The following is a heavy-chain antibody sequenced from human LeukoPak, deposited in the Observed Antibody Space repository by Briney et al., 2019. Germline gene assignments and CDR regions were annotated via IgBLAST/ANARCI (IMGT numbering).Heavy chain of an antibody. D-gene: IGHD6-19*01. CDR2: INPNSGGT. V-gene: IGHV1-2*02. Sequence: ASVKVSCKASGYTFTGYYMHWVRQAPGQGLEWMGWINPNSGGTNYAQKFQGGVTMTRDTSISTAYMELSRLRSDDTAVYYCARDHSSGWYGDYWGQGTLVTVSS. J-gene: IGHJ4*02. CDR1: GYTFTGYY. CDR3: ARDHSSGWYGDY.